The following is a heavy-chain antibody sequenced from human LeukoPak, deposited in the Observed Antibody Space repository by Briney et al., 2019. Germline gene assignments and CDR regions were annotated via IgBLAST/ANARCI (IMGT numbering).Heavy chain of an antibody. CDR1: GFTFSSYA. J-gene: IGHJ4*02. D-gene: IGHD2-2*01. CDR2: IYSGGST. V-gene: IGHV3-53*04. Sequence: GGSLRLSCAASGFTFSSYAMSWVRQAPGKGLEWVSVIYSGGSTYYADSVKGRFTISRHNSKNTLYLQMNSLRAEDTAVYYCARSAFCSSTSCYEYYFDYWGQGTLVTVSS. CDR3: ARSAFCSSTSCYEYYFDY.